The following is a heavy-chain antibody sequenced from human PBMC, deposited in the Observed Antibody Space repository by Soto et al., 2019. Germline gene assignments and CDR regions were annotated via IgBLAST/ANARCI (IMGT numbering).Heavy chain of an antibody. D-gene: IGHD4-17*01. J-gene: IGHJ6*02. Sequence: QVQLVQSGAEVKKPGASVKVSCKASGYTFTSYGISWVRQAPGQGLEWMGWISAYNGNTNYAQKLQGRVTMTTDTSTSTAYMELRSLRSDDTAVYYCARDIYGDYEDYYYGMDVWGQGTTVTVSS. CDR1: GYTFTSYG. CDR3: ARDIYGDYEDYYYGMDV. V-gene: IGHV1-18*04. CDR2: ISAYNGNT.